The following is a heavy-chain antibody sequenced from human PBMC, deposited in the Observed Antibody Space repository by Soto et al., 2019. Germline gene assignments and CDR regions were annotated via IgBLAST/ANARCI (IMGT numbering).Heavy chain of an antibody. CDR3: ARGGHDVVVTAEFDN. Sequence: ASVKVSCKASGYTFTNYYMHWVRQAPGQGLEWMGIINSGGGSATYAQKFLGRVTLTRDTSTSTVYMDLSSLGSDDSAVYYCARGGHDVVVTAEFDNWGHGTLVTVSS. CDR1: GYTFTNYY. D-gene: IGHD2-21*02. V-gene: IGHV1-46*03. J-gene: IGHJ4*01. CDR2: INSGGGSA.